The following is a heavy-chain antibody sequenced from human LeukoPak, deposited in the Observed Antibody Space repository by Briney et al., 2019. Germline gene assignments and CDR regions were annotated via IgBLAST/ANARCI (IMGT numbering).Heavy chain of an antibody. V-gene: IGHV4-38-2*02. CDR1: GYSISSGYY. CDR3: YGSGSYYNRDY. D-gene: IGHD3-10*01. J-gene: IGHJ4*02. CDR2: IYHSGST. Sequence: SETLSLTCTVSGYSISSGYYWGWIRQPPGKGLEWIGSIYHSGSTYYNPSLKSRVTISVDTSKNQFSLKLSSVTAADTAVYYCYGSGSYYNRDYWGQGTLVTVSS.